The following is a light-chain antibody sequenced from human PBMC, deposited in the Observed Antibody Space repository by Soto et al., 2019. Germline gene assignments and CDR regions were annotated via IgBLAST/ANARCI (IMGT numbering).Light chain of an antibody. CDR3: QSYDSSPSGYV. CDR2: ANR. CDR1: SSNIGAGYD. V-gene: IGLV1-40*01. Sequence: QSVLTQPPSVSGAPGQRVTISCTGSSSNIGAGYDVHWYQQLPGTAPKLLIYANRNRPAGVPDRFSASKSGTSASLAITGLQAEDEADYYCQSYDSSPSGYVFGTGTKVTAL. J-gene: IGLJ1*01.